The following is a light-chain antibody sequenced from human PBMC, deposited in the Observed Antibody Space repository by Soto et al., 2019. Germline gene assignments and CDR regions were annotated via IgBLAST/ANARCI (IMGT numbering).Light chain of an antibody. CDR1: NSNIGNNA. J-gene: IGLJ3*02. CDR2: FDD. Sequence: QAVVTQPPSVSAAPGQRVTISCSGSNSNIGNNAVNWYQQLPGKAPKLLVHFDDRVASGVSDRVSGSKSGTSASLAISALQSEDEADYNCAAWDYSLSGPLFGGGTKLTVL. CDR3: AAWDYSLSGPL. V-gene: IGLV1-36*01.